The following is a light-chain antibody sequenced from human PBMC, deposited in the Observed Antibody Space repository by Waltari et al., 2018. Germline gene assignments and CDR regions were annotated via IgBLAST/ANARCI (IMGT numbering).Light chain of an antibody. V-gene: IGLV4-69*01. Sequence: QHPKKGTGDLRKVNGDGGHSKGDEIPDRFSGSSSGAERYLTISSLQSEDEADYYCQTGGHGTWVFGGGTKLTVL. CDR2: VNGDGGH. J-gene: IGLJ3*02. CDR3: QTGGHGTWV.